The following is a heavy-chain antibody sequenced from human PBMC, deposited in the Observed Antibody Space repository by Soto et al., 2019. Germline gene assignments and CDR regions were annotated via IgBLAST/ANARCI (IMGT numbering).Heavy chain of an antibody. D-gene: IGHD3-22*01. J-gene: IGHJ4*02. CDR1: GGSITSYF. Sequence: SETLSLTCVVSGGSITSYFWSWIRQPPGTGMELSGYIYYSGSTNYNPSLKSRVTISVDTSRNRFSLKLSSVTAADTAVYYCARDHYYDSPGCYDYWGQGTLVTVSS. CDR3: ARDHYYDSPGCYDY. V-gene: IGHV4-59*01. CDR2: IYYSGST.